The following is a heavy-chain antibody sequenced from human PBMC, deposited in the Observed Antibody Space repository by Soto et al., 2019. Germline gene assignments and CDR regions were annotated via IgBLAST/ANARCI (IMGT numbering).Heavy chain of an antibody. CDR1: GDSVSSNSAA. V-gene: IGHV6-1*01. J-gene: IGHJ6*02. Sequence: SQTLSLTCASSGDSVSSNSAAWNCIMQSLSRVVEWLGRTYYRSKWYNDYAVSVKSRITINPDTSKNQFSLQLNSVTPEDTAVYYCARARDSSSSDYFYYYYGMDVWGQGTTVTVS. CDR3: ARARDSSSSDYFYYYYGMDV. CDR2: TYYRSKWYN. D-gene: IGHD6-6*01.